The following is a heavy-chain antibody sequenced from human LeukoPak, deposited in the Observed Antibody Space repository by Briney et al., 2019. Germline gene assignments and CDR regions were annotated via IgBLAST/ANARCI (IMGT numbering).Heavy chain of an antibody. J-gene: IGHJ3*02. V-gene: IGHV1-69*05. CDR3: ARDVLRYFDWLPHDAFDI. D-gene: IGHD3-9*01. CDR1: GGTFSSYA. Sequence: ASVKVSCKASGGTFSSYAISWARQAPGQGLEWMGRIIPIFGTANYAQKFQGRVTITTDESTSTAYMELSSLRSEDTAVYYCARDVLRYFDWLPHDAFDIWGQGTMVTVSS. CDR2: IIPIFGTA.